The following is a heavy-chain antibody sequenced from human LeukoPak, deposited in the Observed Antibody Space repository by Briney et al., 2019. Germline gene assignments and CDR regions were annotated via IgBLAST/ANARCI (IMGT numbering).Heavy chain of an antibody. V-gene: IGHV3-33*01. Sequence: PGGSLRLPCAGSGFTFGGYGMHWFRQTPGKGLEWVAVIVYDGSRAFYADSVKGRFTISRDNSKNTMSVQMDDLRAEDTAVYYCTRYNNDHFDYWGQGTLVTVSS. D-gene: IGHD1-14*01. CDR2: IVYDGSRA. J-gene: IGHJ4*02. CDR3: TRYNNDHFDY. CDR1: GFTFGGYG.